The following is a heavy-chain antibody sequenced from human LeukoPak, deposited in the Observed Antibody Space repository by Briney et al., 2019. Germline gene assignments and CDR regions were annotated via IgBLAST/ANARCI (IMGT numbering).Heavy chain of an antibody. Sequence: GGSLRLSCAASGFTFSSYSMNWVRQAPGKGREGVSSISSSSSYIYYADSVKGRFTISRDNAKNTLYLQMNSLRAEDTAVCYCARVPDIYSGSSQLDYWGQGTLVTVFS. CDR1: GFTFSSYS. D-gene: IGHD1-26*01. V-gene: IGHV3-21*01. CDR3: ARVPDIYSGSSQLDY. CDR2: ISSSSSYI. J-gene: IGHJ4*02.